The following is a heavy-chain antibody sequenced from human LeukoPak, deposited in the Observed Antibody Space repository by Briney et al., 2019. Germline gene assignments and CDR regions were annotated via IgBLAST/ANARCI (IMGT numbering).Heavy chain of an antibody. CDR3: ARHSDFGFVDY. V-gene: IGHV4-61*02. J-gene: IGHJ4*02. D-gene: IGHD2-21*01. CDR2: IYTSGST. Sequence: SETLSLTCTVSGGSISSGSYYWSWIRQPAGKGLEWIGRIYTSGSTNYNPSLKSRVTMSVDTSKNQFSLKLSSVTAADTAVYYCARHSDFGFVDYWGQGTLVTVSS. CDR1: GGSISSGSYY.